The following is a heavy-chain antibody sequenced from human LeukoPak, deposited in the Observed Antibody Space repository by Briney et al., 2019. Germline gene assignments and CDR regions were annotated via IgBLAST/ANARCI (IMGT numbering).Heavy chain of an antibody. CDR1: GYTFTKYY. V-gene: IGHV1-2*02. Sequence: ASVKVSCKTSGYTFTKYYMHWVRQAPGQGLEWMGWMNPNSGGTNYTQKFQGRVTVTRDTSINTAYMELSRLKPDDTAVYYCATSSGYSHTWGAFDYWGQGALVTVSS. CDR3: ATSSGYSHTWGAFDY. D-gene: IGHD5-18*01. CDR2: MNPNSGGT. J-gene: IGHJ4*02.